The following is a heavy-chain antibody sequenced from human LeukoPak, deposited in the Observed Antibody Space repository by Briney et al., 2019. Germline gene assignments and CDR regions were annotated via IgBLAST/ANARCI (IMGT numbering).Heavy chain of an antibody. CDR3: AKLLDY. J-gene: IGHJ4*02. CDR2: ISASGGST. Sequence: GGSLRLSCAASGFTFTNYAMTWVRQAPGKGLEWVSGISASGGSTYYADSVKGRFTVSRDNSKNTLYLQINSLRDEDTAVYYCAKLLDYWGQGTLVTVSS. CDR1: GFTFTNYA. V-gene: IGHV3-23*01.